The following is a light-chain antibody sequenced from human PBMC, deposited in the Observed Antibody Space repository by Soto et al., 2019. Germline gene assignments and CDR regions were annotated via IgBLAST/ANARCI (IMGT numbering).Light chain of an antibody. J-gene: IGLJ1*01. V-gene: IGLV2-11*01. CDR1: SRDVGGYNY. Sequence: QCVLTQPRSVSGSPLQSVTISFTGTSRDVGGYNYVSWYQQHPGKAPKLMIFDVSQRPSGVPDRFSGSKFGSTASLTISGLQAEDEAAYYCFSYAGGYSFVFGTGTKVTVL. CDR2: DVS. CDR3: FSYAGGYSFV.